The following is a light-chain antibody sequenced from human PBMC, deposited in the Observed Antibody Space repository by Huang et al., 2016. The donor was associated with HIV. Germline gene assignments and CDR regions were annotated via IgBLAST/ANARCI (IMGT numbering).Light chain of an antibody. CDR3: QQYNNWPTWT. Sequence: EIVMTQSPATLSVSPGERATLSCRASQSVSSNLAWYQQKPGRDPRLLIFGASTRATGIPARFSGSGSGTEFTLTISSLQSEDFAIYYCQQYNNWPTWTFGQGTEVEIK. J-gene: IGKJ1*01. CDR2: GAS. V-gene: IGKV3-15*01. CDR1: QSVSSN.